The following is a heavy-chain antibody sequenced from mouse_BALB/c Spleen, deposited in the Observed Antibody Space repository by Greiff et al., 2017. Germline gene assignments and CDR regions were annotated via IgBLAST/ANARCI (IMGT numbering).Heavy chain of an antibody. J-gene: IGHJ4*01. Sequence: QVQLQQPGAELVRPGASVKLSCKASGYSFTSYWMNWVKQRPGQGLEWIGMIHPSDSDTRLNQKFKDKATLTVDKSSSTAYMQLSSPTSEDSAVYYCARPNYYGSSYYAMDYWGQGTSVTVSS. V-gene: IGHV1-74*01. CDR3: ARPNYYGSSYYAMDY. D-gene: IGHD1-1*01. CDR1: GYSFTSYW. CDR2: IHPSDSDT.